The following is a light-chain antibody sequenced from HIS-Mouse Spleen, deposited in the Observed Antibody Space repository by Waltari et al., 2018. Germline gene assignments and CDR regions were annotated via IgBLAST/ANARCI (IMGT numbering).Light chain of an antibody. CDR2: RNN. CDR3: AAWDDSLSVWV. Sequence: QSVLTQPPSASGTPGQRVTISCSGSRSNLGSNYVYWYQQPPGTAPKLLIYRNNQRPSGVPDRFSGSKSGTSASLAISGLRSEDEADYYCAAWDDSLSVWVFGGGTKLTVL. J-gene: IGLJ3*02. V-gene: IGLV1-47*01. CDR1: RSNLGSNY.